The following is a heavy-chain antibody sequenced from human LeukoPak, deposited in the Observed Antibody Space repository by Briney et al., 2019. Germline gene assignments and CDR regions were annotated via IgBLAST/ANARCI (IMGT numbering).Heavy chain of an antibody. J-gene: IGHJ4*02. CDR3: ARFSPRAMGNYLNF. Sequence: PSQTLSLTCAVSGGSISSGSYSWSWIRQPPGKGLEWIGYIYPRGSTYYNPSLKSRVILSLDKSANQFSLNLSSVTAADTAVYYCARFSPRAMGNYLNFWGQGTLVTVSS. V-gene: IGHV4-30-2*01. CDR2: IYPRGST. D-gene: IGHD7-27*01. CDR1: GGSISSGSYS.